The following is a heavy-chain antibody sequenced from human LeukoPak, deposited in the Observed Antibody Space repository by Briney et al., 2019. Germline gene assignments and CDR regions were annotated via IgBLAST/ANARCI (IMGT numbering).Heavy chain of an antibody. CDR2: ILHDGSNK. CDR1: GFTFRNYA. V-gene: IGHV3-30-3*01. J-gene: IGHJ3*02. Sequence: PGRSLRLSCAASGFTFRNYAMHWVRQAPGKGLEWVAVILHDGSNKYYADSVKGRFTISRDNSKNTLYLQMNSLRADDAALYYCARGDCGGDCCLSRATYDIWGQGTKVTVSS. D-gene: IGHD2-21*02. CDR3: ARGDCGGDCCLSRATYDI.